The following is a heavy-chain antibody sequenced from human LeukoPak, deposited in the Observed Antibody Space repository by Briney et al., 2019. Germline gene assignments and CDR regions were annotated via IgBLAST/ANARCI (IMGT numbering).Heavy chain of an antibody. D-gene: IGHD2-15*01. CDR3: ARVGADIVVVVAATPDYYGMDV. Sequence: SDTLFLTCAVYGGSFSGYYWSWIRQPPGKGLEWIGEINHSGSTNYNPSLKSRVTISVDTSKNQFSLKLSSVTAADTAVYYCARVGADIVVVVAATPDYYGMDVWGQGTTVTVSS. J-gene: IGHJ6*02. V-gene: IGHV4-34*01. CDR2: INHSGST. CDR1: GGSFSGYY.